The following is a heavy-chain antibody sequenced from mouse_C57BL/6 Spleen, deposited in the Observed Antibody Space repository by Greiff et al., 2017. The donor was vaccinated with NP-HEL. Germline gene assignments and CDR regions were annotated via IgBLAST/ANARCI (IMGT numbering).Heavy chain of an antibody. CDR3: VRHYDYAHYYAMDY. D-gene: IGHD2-4*01. V-gene: IGHV10-1*01. CDR1: GFSFNTYA. J-gene: IGHJ4*01. Sequence: EVKVVESGGGLVQPKGSLKLSCAASGFSFNTYAMNWVRQAPGKGLEWVARIRSKSNNYATYYADSVKDRFTISRDDSESMLYLQMNNLKTEDTAMYYCVRHYDYAHYYAMDYWGQGTSVTVSS. CDR2: IRSKSNNYAT.